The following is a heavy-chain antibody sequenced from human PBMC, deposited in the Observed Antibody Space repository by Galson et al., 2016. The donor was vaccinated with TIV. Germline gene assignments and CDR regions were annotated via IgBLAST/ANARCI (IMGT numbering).Heavy chain of an antibody. CDR1: GLIFSNAW. D-gene: IGHD4-23*01. V-gene: IGHV3-15*01. J-gene: IGHJ3*02. CDR2: IRSHFDGGTI. Sequence: SLRLSCAASGLIFSNAWMTWVRQEPGKGLEWVGRIRSHFDGGTIDYAASVKGRFIISRDDSAQTLYLQMTSLKTEDTGIYYCSRVAYGGFLGSDASGIWGQGTLVTVSS. CDR3: SRVAYGGFLGSDASGI.